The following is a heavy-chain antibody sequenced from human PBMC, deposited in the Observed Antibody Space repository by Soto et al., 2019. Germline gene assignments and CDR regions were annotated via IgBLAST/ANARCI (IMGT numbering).Heavy chain of an antibody. Sequence: GGSLRLSCAASGFTFSDHYMAWIRQAPGKGLEWVSYISTSFITISYAEYVEGRFTISRDNAKNSLYLQMNSLRAEDTAVYYCARVSKYSGGWYVLYHLDGWGQGNLVTVSS. J-gene: IGHJ1*01. CDR1: GFTFSDHY. CDR3: ARVSKYSGGWYVLYHLDG. V-gene: IGHV3-11*01. CDR2: ISTSFITI. D-gene: IGHD6-19*01.